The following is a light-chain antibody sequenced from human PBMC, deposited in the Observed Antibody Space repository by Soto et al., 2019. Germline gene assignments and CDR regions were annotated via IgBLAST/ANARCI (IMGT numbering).Light chain of an antibody. J-gene: IGLJ1*01. Sequence: QSALTQPASLSGSPGQSITISCTGTSSDIGGYNYVSWYQQHPGKAPKLMIHDVSNRPSGVSNRFSGSKSGNTASLTISGLQDEDEADYYCSSYRASSTTHYVFGTGTKLTVL. V-gene: IGLV2-14*03. CDR3: SSYRASSTTHYV. CDR2: DVS. CDR1: SSDIGGYNY.